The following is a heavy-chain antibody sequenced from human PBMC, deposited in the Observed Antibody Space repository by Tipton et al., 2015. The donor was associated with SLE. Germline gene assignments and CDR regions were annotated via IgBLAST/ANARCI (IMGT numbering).Heavy chain of an antibody. CDR3: AGGGPYDYFDP. D-gene: IGHD5-12*01. CDR2: IYYTGNT. CDR1: GASISSYH. V-gene: IGHV4-59*01. J-gene: IGHJ5*02. Sequence: TLSLTCTVSGASISSYHWNWIRQPPGKGLEWIGYIYYTGNTIYNPSLKSRVTILLDTSNFRFSLRLSSVTPADTAVYYCAGGGPYDYFDPWGQGTLVTVSS.